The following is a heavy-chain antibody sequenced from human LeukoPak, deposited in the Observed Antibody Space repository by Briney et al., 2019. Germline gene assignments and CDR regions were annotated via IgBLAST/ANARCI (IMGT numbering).Heavy chain of an antibody. CDR3: AKGNAPDGQYNWFDP. CDR1: GFTFSSYG. J-gene: IGHJ5*02. D-gene: IGHD5-24*01. V-gene: IGHV3-33*06. CDR2: IWYDGSNK. Sequence: GGSLRLSCAASGFTFSSYGMHWVRQAPGKGLEWVAVIWYDGSNKYYADSVKGRFTISRDNSKNTLYLQMNSLRAEDTAVYYCAKGNAPDGQYNWFDPWGQGTLVIVSS.